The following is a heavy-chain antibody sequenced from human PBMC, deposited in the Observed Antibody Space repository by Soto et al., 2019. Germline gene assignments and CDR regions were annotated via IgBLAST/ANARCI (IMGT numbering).Heavy chain of an antibody. Sequence: QVQLVQSGAEVKKPEASVKVSCKASGYTFTSYGISWVRQAPGQGLEWMGWISAYNGNTNYAQKLQGRVTMTTDTSTSTAYMELRSLRSDDTAVYYCARAGYCSGGSCYPHYYYYYGMDVWGQGTTVTVSS. J-gene: IGHJ6*02. V-gene: IGHV1-18*04. CDR2: ISAYNGNT. D-gene: IGHD2-15*01. CDR3: ARAGYCSGGSCYPHYYYYYGMDV. CDR1: GYTFTSYG.